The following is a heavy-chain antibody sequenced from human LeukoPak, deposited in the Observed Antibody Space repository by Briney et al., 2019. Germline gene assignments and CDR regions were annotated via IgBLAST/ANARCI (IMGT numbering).Heavy chain of an antibody. J-gene: IGHJ3*02. D-gene: IGHD7-27*01. Sequence: GGSLRLSCAASGFTFSKYWMHWVRQAPGKGLVWVSRIYSDGSGTSYAASVKGRFTISRDNAKNTLFLQMNSLRAEDTAVYYCANWGSAFDIWGQGTMVIVSS. CDR2: IYSDGSGT. V-gene: IGHV3-74*01. CDR1: GFTFSKYW. CDR3: ANWGSAFDI.